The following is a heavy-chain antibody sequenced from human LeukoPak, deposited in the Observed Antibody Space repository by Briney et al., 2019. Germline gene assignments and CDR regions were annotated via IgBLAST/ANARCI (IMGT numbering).Heavy chain of an antibody. D-gene: IGHD3-10*01. CDR2: IGTAGDT. Sequence: GGSLRLSCAASGFTFSSYDMHWVRQATGKGLEWVSAIGTAGDTYYPGSVKGRFTISRENAKNSLYLQMSSLRAGDTAVYYCARMYGSGSYSDYYYYGMDVWGQGTTVTVSS. CDR1: GFTFSSYD. CDR3: ARMYGSGSYSDYYYYGMDV. J-gene: IGHJ6*02. V-gene: IGHV3-13*01.